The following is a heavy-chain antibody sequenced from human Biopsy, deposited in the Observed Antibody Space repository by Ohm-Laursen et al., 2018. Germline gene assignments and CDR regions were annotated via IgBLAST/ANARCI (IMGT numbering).Heavy chain of an antibody. Sequence: SLRLSCSANGFSFADYYMRWIRQAPGKGLDWVSYISSSGNTEKYADSVKGRFTISRDNAKQSVHLQMNSLRAEDTAVYYCVTEVGGVSSWYNNWGQGTLVTVSS. CDR1: GFSFADYY. CDR2: ISSSGNTE. CDR3: VTEVGGVSSWYNN. D-gene: IGHD6-13*01. J-gene: IGHJ4*02. V-gene: IGHV3-11*01.